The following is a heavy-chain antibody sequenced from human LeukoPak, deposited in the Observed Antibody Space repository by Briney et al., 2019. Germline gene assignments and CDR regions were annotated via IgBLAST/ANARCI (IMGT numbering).Heavy chain of an antibody. D-gene: IGHD2-2*01. CDR3: AKGVPAANYFDY. CDR1: GFTFSSYA. J-gene: IGHJ4*02. Sequence: GGSLRLSCAASGFTFSSYAMSWVRQTPGRGLEWVSAISGSGGSTYYADSVKGRFTISRDNSKNTLYLQMNSLRAEDTAAYYCAKGVPAANYFDYWGQGTLVTVSS. CDR2: ISGSGGST. V-gene: IGHV3-23*01.